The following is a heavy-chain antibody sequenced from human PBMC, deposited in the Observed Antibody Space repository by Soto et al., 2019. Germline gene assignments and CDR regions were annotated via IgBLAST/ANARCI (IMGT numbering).Heavy chain of an antibody. J-gene: IGHJ5*02. Sequence: ASVKVSCNASGYTFTGYYMHLVRQAPGQGLEWMGWINPNSGGTNYAQKFQGWVTMTRDTSISTAYMELSRLRSDDTAVYYCARDRYGSGSYWFDPWGQGTLVTVSS. D-gene: IGHD3-10*01. CDR3: ARDRYGSGSYWFDP. CDR1: GYTFTGYY. CDR2: INPNSGGT. V-gene: IGHV1-2*04.